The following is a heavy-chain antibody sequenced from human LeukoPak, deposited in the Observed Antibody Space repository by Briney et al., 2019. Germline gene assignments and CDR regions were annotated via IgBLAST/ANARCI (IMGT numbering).Heavy chain of an antibody. CDR2: IYTSGST. Sequence: SQTLSLTCTVSGGSISSGSYYWSWIRQPAGKGLEWIGRIYTSGSTNYNPSLKSRVTISVDTSKNQFSLKLSSVTAADTAVYYCARLSDIVVPAAMRANDYWGQGTLVTVSS. J-gene: IGHJ4*02. D-gene: IGHD2-2*01. CDR3: ARLSDIVVPAAMRANDY. CDR1: GGSISSGSYY. V-gene: IGHV4-61*02.